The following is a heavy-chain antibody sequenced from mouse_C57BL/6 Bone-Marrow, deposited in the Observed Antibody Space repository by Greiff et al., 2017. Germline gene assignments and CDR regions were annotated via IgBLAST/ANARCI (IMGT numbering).Heavy chain of an antibody. J-gene: IGHJ2*01. D-gene: IGHD2-4*01. Sequence: VQLQQSGPELVKPGASVKLSCKASGYTFTSYDINWVKQRPGQGLEWIGWIYPRDGSNKYNEKFKGKATLTVDTSSSTAYMELHSLTSEDSAVYFCARPYDYDFDYWGQGTTLTVSS. CDR3: ARPYDYDFDY. CDR1: GYTFTSYD. CDR2: IYPRDGSN. V-gene: IGHV1-85*01.